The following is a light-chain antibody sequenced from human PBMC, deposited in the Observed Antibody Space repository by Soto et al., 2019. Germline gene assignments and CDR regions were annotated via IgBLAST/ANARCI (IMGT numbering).Light chain of an antibody. J-gene: IGLJ2*01. CDR3: VLYMGSGISV. V-gene: IGLV8-61*01. CDR1: SGSVSASYF. Sequence: QAVVTQEPSFSVSPGWTVTLTCGLSSGSVSASYFPSWYQQTPGQAPRTLIYSTNTRSSGVPARFSGSILGNKAALTITGAQADDESDYYCVLYMGSGISVFGGGTKLTVL. CDR2: STN.